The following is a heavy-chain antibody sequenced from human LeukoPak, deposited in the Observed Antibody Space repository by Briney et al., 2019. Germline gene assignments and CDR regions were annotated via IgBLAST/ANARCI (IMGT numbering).Heavy chain of an antibody. CDR3: AKDNSGSLVYFDF. CDR1: GFTFSTYA. J-gene: IGHJ4*02. Sequence: GGSLRLSCAASGFTFSTYAMSWVRQPPGKGLEWVSLISGRGGGTNYADSVKGRFTISRDNSRNTMYLQMSSLRAEDTAVYYCAKDNSGSLVYFDFWGQGTLVTVSS. CDR2: ISGRGGGT. D-gene: IGHD1-26*01. V-gene: IGHV3-23*01.